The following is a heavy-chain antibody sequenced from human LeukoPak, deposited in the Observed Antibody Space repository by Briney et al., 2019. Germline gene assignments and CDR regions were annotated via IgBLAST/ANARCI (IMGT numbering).Heavy chain of an antibody. Sequence: GGSLRLSCAASGFTFSNAWMSWVRQAPGKGLEWVGRIKSKTDGGTTDYAAPVKGRFTISRDDSKNTLYLQMNSLKTEDTAVYYCTSPRGGYCSGGSCYWTAYWGQGTLVTVSS. CDR3: TSPRGGYCSGGSCYWTAY. CDR1: GFTFSNAW. J-gene: IGHJ4*02. CDR2: IKSKTDGGTT. V-gene: IGHV3-15*01. D-gene: IGHD2-15*01.